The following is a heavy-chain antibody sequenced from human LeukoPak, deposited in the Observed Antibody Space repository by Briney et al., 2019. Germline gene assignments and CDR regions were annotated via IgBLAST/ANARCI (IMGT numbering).Heavy chain of an antibody. J-gene: IGHJ4*02. D-gene: IGHD6-19*01. CDR1: GLTFSNYG. CDR2: INNDGNYA. Sequence: PGGSLRLSCAASGLTFSNYGMIWVRQAPGKGPVWVSYINNDGNYATYADSVKGRFTISRDNAKNSLYLQMNSLRAEDTAVYYCARGSASSGWYFLDYWGQGSLVTVSS. CDR3: ARGSASSGWYFLDY. V-gene: IGHV3-74*01.